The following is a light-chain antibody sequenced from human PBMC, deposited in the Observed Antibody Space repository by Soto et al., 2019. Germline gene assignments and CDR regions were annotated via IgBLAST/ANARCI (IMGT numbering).Light chain of an antibody. CDR1: QSVSSTF. Sequence: EIVLTQSPGTLSLSPGERATLSCRASQSVSSTFLAWYQQKPGQAPRLLIYAASSRATGIPDRFGGSGSGTDFTLTITRLEPDDFAVYYCQQYGSSQFSVVPGTKGDI. V-gene: IGKV3-20*01. CDR2: AAS. J-gene: IGKJ3*01. CDR3: QQYGSSQFS.